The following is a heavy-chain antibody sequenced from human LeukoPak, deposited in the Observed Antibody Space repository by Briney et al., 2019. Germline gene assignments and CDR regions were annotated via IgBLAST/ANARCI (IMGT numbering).Heavy chain of an antibody. CDR2: INHSGST. D-gene: IGHD2-2*01. CDR1: GGSFSGYY. CDR3: ARVPVVPAAFDP. Sequence: SETPSLTCAVYGGSFSGYYWSCIRQPPGKGLGWIGEINHSGSTNYNPSLKSRVTISVDTSKNQFSLKLSSVTAADTAVYYCARVPVVPAAFDPWGQGTLVTVSS. J-gene: IGHJ5*02. V-gene: IGHV4-34*01.